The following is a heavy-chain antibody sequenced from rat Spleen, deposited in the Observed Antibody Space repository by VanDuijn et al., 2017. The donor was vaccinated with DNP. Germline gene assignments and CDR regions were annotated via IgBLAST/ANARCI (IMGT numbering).Heavy chain of an antibody. CDR3: VRSGSYGGHWFAY. Sequence: EVQLVESGGGLVQPGRSMKLSCVGSGFIFSSFPMAWVRQAPTKGLEWVATISTSGGSTYYRDSVKGRFTISRDNAKSTLYLQMNSLRSEDTATYYCVRSGSYGGHWFAYWGQGTLVTVSS. CDR2: ISTSGGST. J-gene: IGHJ3*01. V-gene: IGHV5-46*01. D-gene: IGHD1-1*01. CDR1: GFIFSSFP.